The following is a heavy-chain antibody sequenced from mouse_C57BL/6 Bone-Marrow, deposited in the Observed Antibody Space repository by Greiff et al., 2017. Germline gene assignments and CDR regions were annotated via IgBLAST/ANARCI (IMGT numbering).Heavy chain of an antibody. J-gene: IGHJ3*01. Sequence: EVKLVESGEGLVKPGGSLKLSCAVSGFTFSSYAMSWVRQTPEKRPVGVAYFSSGGDYIYYADTVKGRFTISRDNARNTLYLQMSILKSEDTAMYYCTREGSDRPFAYWGQGTLVTVSA. V-gene: IGHV5-9-1*02. CDR2: FSSGGDYI. CDR3: TREGSDRPFAY. D-gene: IGHD2-14*01. CDR1: GFTFSSYA.